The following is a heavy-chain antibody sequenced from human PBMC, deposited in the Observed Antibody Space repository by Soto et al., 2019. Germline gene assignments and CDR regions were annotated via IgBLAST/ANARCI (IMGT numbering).Heavy chain of an antibody. CDR2: IKQDGSEK. V-gene: IGHV3-7*03. CDR3: ARALQYQYYYYYYGMDV. D-gene: IGHD2-2*01. Sequence: EVQLVESGGGLVQPGGSLRLSCAASGFTFSSYWMSWVRQAPGKGLEWVANIKQDGSEKYYVDSVKGRFTISRDNAKNSLYLQMYSLRAEDTAVYYCARALQYQYYYYYYGMDVWGQGTTVTVS. J-gene: IGHJ6*02. CDR1: GFTFSSYW.